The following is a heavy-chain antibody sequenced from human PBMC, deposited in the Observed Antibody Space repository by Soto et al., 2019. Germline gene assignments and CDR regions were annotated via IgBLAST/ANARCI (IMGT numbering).Heavy chain of an antibody. Sequence: SETLSLTCTASGGSISSSSYYWGWIRQPPGKGLEWIGSIYYSGSTYYNPSLKSRVTISVDTSKNQFSLKRSSVTAADTAVYYCARQDSSGWEGGFDYWGQGTLVTVSS. V-gene: IGHV4-39*01. J-gene: IGHJ4*02. CDR2: IYYSGST. CDR1: GGSISSSSYY. CDR3: ARQDSSGWEGGFDY. D-gene: IGHD6-19*01.